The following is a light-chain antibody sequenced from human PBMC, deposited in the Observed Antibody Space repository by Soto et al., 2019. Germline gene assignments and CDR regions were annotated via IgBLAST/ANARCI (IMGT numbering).Light chain of an antibody. CDR3: QQGNNYPLS. V-gene: IGKV1-9*01. CDR1: QNLSGY. Sequence: IQLTQSPSSLSASVGDRVTITCRASQNLSGYLAWYQQKPGKAPKLLIYAASTLQSGAPSRFSGSGSETDFTLSISSLQVEDFAPYYCQQGNNYPLSFGGRTKVEI. CDR2: AAS. J-gene: IGKJ4*01.